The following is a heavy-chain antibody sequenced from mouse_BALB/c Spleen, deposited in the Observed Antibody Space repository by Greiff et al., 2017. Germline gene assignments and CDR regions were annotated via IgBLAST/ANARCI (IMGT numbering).Heavy chain of an antibody. CDR1: GYTFTSYW. V-gene: IGHV1-69*02. J-gene: IGHJ4*01. D-gene: IGHD2-10*02. CDR2: IDPSDSYT. Sequence: QVQLQQPGAELVKPGASVKLSCKASGYTFTSYWMHWVKQRPGQGLEWIGEIDPSDSYTNYNQKFKGKATLTVDKSSSTAYMQLSSLTSEDSAVYYCARQYDYDAMDYWGQGTSVTVSS. CDR3: ARQYDYDAMDY.